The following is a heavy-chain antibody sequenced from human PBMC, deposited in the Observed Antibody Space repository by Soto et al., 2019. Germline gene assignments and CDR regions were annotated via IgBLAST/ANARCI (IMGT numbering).Heavy chain of an antibody. D-gene: IGHD1-26*01. Sequence: GASVKVSCKASGYTFTSYYMHWVRQAPGQGLEWKGIINPSGGSTSYAQKFQGRVTMTRDTSTSTVYMELSSLRSEDTAVYYCARDTGGSYGGYYFDYWGQGTLVTVS. CDR2: INPSGGST. J-gene: IGHJ4*02. CDR3: ARDTGGSYGGYYFDY. V-gene: IGHV1-46*01. CDR1: GYTFTSYY.